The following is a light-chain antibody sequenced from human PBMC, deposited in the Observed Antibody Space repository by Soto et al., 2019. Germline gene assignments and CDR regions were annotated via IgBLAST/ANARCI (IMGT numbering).Light chain of an antibody. CDR1: SSDDGGYNY. CDR3: SLYTISSTYV. CDR2: DVS. Sequence: QSALTQSASVSGSPGQSISISCTGTSSDDGGYNYVSWYQQHPGKAPKLMIYDVSNRPSGVSNRFSGSKSGNTASLTISGLQAEDEADYYCSLYTISSTYVFGTGTKLTVL. J-gene: IGLJ1*01. V-gene: IGLV2-14*01.